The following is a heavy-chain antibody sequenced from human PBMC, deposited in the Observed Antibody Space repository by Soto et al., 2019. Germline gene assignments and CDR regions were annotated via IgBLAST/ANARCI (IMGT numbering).Heavy chain of an antibody. CDR3: ARDWGYYYGSGSYYNGNYMDV. D-gene: IGHD3-10*01. Sequence: SETLSLTCTVSGGSISSYYWSWIRQPPGKGLEWIGYIYYSGSTNYNPSLKSRVTISVDTSKNQFSLKLSSVTAADTAVYYCARDWGYYYGSGSYYNGNYMDVWGKGTTVTVSS. J-gene: IGHJ6*03. CDR2: IYYSGST. CDR1: GGSISSYY. V-gene: IGHV4-59*01.